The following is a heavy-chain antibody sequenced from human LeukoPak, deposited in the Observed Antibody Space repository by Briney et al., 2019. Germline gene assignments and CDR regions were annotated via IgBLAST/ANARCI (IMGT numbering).Heavy chain of an antibody. Sequence: GESLKISCKGSGYSFTSYWIGWVRQMPGKGLEWMGIIYPGDSDTRYSPSFQGQVTISADKSISTAYLQWSSLKASDTAMYYCARCGGDYVDCYYGMNVWGQGTTVTVSS. CDR3: ARCGGDYVDCYYGMNV. J-gene: IGHJ6*02. D-gene: IGHD4-17*01. CDR2: IYPGDSDT. CDR1: GYSFTSYW. V-gene: IGHV5-51*01.